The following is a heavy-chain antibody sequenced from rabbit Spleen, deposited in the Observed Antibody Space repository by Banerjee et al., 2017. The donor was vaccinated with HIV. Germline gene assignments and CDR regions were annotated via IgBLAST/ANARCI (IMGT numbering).Heavy chain of an antibody. J-gene: IGHJ4*01. D-gene: IGHD4-1*01. CDR1: GFSFSAGYY. CDR3: ARETSSGWGVVSFYFNL. Sequence: QSLEESGGDLVKPGASLTLTCTASGFSFSAGYYMCWVRQAPGKGLEWIACIGAGSSGSTYYASWAKGRFTISKTSSTTVTLQMTSLTAADTATYFCARETSSGWGVVSFYFNLWGQGTLVTVS. V-gene: IGHV1S40*01. CDR2: IGAGSSGST.